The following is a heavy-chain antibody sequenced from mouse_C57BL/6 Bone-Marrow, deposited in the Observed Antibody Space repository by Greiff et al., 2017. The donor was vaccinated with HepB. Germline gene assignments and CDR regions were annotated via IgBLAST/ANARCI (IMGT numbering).Heavy chain of an antibody. CDR2: ISSGGSYT. CDR3: ARRGFITTVVIYWYFDV. D-gene: IGHD1-1*01. CDR1: GFTFSSYG. Sequence: VQLKESGGDLVKPGGSLKLSCAASGFTFSSYGMSWVRQTPDKRLEWVATISSGGSYTYYPDSVKGRFTISRDNAKNTLYLQMSSLKSEDTAMYYCARRGFITTVVIYWYFDVWGTGTTVTVSS. J-gene: IGHJ1*03. V-gene: IGHV5-6*01.